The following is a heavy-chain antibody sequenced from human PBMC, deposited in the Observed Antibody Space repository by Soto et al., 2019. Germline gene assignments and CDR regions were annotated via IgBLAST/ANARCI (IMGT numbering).Heavy chain of an antibody. CDR3: ARESYGSGSYPLKKPFDP. CDR1: GYSFTSYW. V-gene: IGHV5-51*01. J-gene: IGHJ5*02. Sequence: PGESLKISCKGSGYSFTSYWIGWVRQMPGKGLEWMGIIYPGDSDTRYSPSFQGQVTISADKSISTAYLQWSSLKASDTAMYYCARESYGSGSYPLKKPFDPWGQGTLVTVSS. D-gene: IGHD3-10*01. CDR2: IYPGDSDT.